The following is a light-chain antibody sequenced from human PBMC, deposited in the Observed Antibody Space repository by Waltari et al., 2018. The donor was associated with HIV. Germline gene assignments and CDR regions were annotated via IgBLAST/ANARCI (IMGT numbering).Light chain of an antibody. Sequence: QSALTQPASVSGSPVQSITISCTGASSNIGTSKYVSWYLQRPGKAPQIIIYEVTNRPSGVSDRFSGSKSGNTASLTISRLQPEDEAVYFCNSFTNSGTLEFGGGTKLTVL. CDR2: EVT. CDR3: NSFTNSGTLE. V-gene: IGLV2-14*01. CDR1: SSNIGTSKY. J-gene: IGLJ3*02.